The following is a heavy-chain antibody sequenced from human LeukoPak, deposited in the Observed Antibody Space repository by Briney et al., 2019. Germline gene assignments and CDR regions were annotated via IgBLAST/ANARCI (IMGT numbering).Heavy chain of an antibody. J-gene: IGHJ4*02. CDR2: NSADNGIT. Sequence: GASVKVSCKASGYTFTTSGINWVRQAPGQGLEWLGWNSADNGITRYAQKFQGRVTLISDTSTNTAYMELRNLRSDDTAVYYCARVKQLWRDYYLDYWGQGTLVTVSS. V-gene: IGHV1-18*01. CDR1: GYTFTTSG. D-gene: IGHD5-18*01. CDR3: ARVKQLWRDYYLDY.